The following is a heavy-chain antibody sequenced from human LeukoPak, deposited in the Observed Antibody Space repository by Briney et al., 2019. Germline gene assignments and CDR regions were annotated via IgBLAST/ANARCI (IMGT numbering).Heavy chain of an antibody. CDR2: INHSGST. D-gene: IGHD4-17*01. J-gene: IGHJ4*02. V-gene: IGHV4-34*01. CDR1: GGSFSGYY. Sequence: KPSETLSLTCAVYGGSFSGYYWSWIRQPPGKGLEWIGEINHSGSTNYNPSLKSRVTISVDTSKNQFSLKLSSVTAADTAVYYCARGGDYGDYGIDYWGQGTLVTVSS. CDR3: ARGGDYGDYGIDY.